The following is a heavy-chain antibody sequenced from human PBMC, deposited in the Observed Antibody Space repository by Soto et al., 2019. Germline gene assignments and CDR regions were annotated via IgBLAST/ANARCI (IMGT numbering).Heavy chain of an antibody. Sequence: PSQTLSLTCAISGDSVSSSSATWKWIRQSPSRGLEWLGRTHYRSKWQNDYAVSVKSRITISPDTSKNQFSLQLNSVTPEDTAVYYCARLLIGTFDYWGQRSLVTVSS. CDR3: ARLLIGTFDY. CDR2: THYRSKWQN. J-gene: IGHJ4*02. V-gene: IGHV6-1*01. D-gene: IGHD6-13*01. CDR1: GDSVSSSSAT.